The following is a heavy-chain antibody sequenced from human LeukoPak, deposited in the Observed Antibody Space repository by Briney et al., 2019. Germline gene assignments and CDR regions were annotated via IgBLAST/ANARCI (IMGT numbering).Heavy chain of an antibody. D-gene: IGHD2-2*01. J-gene: IGHJ5*02. CDR2: IIPIFGIA. Sequence: WASVKVSCKASGGTFSSYAISWVRQAPGQGLEWMGRIIPIFGIANYAQKFQGRVTITADKSTSTAYMELSSLRSEDTAVYYCARDRPAGDCSSTSCHRWFDPWGQGTLVTVSS. CDR3: ARDRPAGDCSSTSCHRWFDP. CDR1: GGTFSSYA. V-gene: IGHV1-69*04.